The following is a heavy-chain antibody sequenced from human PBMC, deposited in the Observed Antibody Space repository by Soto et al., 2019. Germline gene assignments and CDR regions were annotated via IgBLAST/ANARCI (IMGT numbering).Heavy chain of an antibody. J-gene: IGHJ4*02. CDR1: GLTFSSYG. V-gene: IGHV3-33*01. CDR3: ARALCGGSCYFDY. CDR2: IWYDGSNK. Sequence: GVFMRLSCAASGLTFSSYGMHWVRQAPGKGLEWVAVIWYDGSNKYYADSVKGRFTISRDNSKNTLYLQMNSLRAEDTAVYYCARALCGGSCYFDYWGQGTLVTVSS. D-gene: IGHD2-15*01.